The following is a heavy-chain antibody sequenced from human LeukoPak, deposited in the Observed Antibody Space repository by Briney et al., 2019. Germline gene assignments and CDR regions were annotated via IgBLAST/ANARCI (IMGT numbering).Heavy chain of an antibody. CDR3: ARGPRGGLTYFDY. CDR1: GFTFSSYA. Sequence: PGGSLRLSCAASGFTFSSYAMTWVRQAPGKGLEWVSVISGGADATYYADSVKGRFTISRDNSKNTLYLQMNSLRAEDTAVYYCARGPRGGLTYFDYWGQGTLVTVSS. J-gene: IGHJ4*02. V-gene: IGHV3-23*01. CDR2: ISGGADAT. D-gene: IGHD3-16*01.